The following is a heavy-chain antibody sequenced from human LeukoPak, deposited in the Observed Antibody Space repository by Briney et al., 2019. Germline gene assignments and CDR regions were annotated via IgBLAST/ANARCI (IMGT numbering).Heavy chain of an antibody. V-gene: IGHV3-11*06. CDR3: AGGRQWLVL. J-gene: IGHJ4*02. D-gene: IGHD6-19*01. Sequence: SVRGRFTISRDNAKNSLYLQMNSLRAEDTAVYYCAGGRQWLVLWGQGTLVTVSS.